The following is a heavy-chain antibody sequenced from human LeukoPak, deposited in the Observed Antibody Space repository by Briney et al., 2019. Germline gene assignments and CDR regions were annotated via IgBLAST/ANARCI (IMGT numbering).Heavy chain of an antibody. Sequence: PSQTLSLTCAVYGGSFSGYYWSSIRQHPGKWLEWIGEINHRGSTKYNPSLKSRLTISVDTSNNQFSLKLISVTAADTAVYYCARVNTMIVVPYYYMDVWGKGTTVSVSS. J-gene: IGHJ6*03. CDR1: GGSFSGYY. CDR3: ARVNTMIVVPYYYMDV. D-gene: IGHD3-22*01. V-gene: IGHV4-34*01. CDR2: INHRGST.